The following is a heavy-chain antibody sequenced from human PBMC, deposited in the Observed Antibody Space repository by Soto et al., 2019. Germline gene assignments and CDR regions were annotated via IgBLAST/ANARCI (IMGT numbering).Heavy chain of an antibody. CDR1: GGTFRSYA. J-gene: IGHJ5*02. Sequence: QVQLVQSGAEVKKPGSSVKVSCKASGGTFRSYAISWVRQAPGQGLEWMGGIIPIFGTANYAQKFQGRVTITADESTSTAYMELSSLRSEDTAVYYCASKIEAYFGCDCYSVWFYPWGQGTLVTVSS. CDR2: IIPIFGTA. CDR3: ASKIEAYFGCDCYSVWFYP. D-gene: IGHD2-21*02. V-gene: IGHV1-69*01.